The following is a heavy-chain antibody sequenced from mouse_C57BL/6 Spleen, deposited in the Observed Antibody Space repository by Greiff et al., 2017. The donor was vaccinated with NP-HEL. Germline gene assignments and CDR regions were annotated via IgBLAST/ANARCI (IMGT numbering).Heavy chain of an antibody. CDR1: GYAFTNYL. J-gene: IGHJ4*01. CDR2: INPGSGGT. V-gene: IGHV1-54*01. D-gene: IGHD2-1*01. CDR3: ARSGNSYAMDY. Sequence: VQLQQSGAELVRPGTSVKVSCKASGYAFTNYLIEWVKQRPGQGLEWIGVINPGSGGTNYNEKFKGKATLTADKSSSTAYMQLSSLTSEDSAVYFGARSGNSYAMDYWGQGTSVTVSS.